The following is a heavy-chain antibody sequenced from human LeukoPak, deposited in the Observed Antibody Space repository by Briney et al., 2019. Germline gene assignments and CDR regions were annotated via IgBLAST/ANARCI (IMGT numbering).Heavy chain of an antibody. CDR2: ISGSGGTT. V-gene: IGHV3-23*01. CDR1: GFTFSSYA. J-gene: IGHJ4*02. Sequence: PGGSLRLSCAPSGFTFSSYAMSWVRQAPGKGLEWGSAISGSGGTTYYADSVKGRFTISRDNSKNTLYLQMNSLRAGDTAVYFCAKSFGLRFLEWSHFDYWGQGTLVTVSS. CDR3: AKSFGLRFLEWSHFDY. D-gene: IGHD3-3*01.